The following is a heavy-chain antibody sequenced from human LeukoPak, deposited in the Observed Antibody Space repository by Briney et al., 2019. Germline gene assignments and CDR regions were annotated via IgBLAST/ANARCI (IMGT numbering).Heavy chain of an antibody. D-gene: IGHD6-13*01. J-gene: IGHJ5*02. CDR3: ASQSYSSSWYSGNWFDP. Sequence: PGGSLRLSCAASGFTFSSYAMHWVRQAPGKGLEWVAVISYDGSNKYYADSVKGRFTISRDNSKNTLYLQMNSLRAEDTAVYYCASQSYSSSWYSGNWFDPWGQGTLVTVSS. CDR2: ISYDGSNK. V-gene: IGHV3-30-3*01. CDR1: GFTFSSYA.